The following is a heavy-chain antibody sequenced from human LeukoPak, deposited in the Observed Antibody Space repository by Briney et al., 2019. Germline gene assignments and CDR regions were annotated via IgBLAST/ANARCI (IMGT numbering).Heavy chain of an antibody. CDR2: IYYSGST. D-gene: IGHD3-22*01. CDR3: ASGYYDSSGYYDLLDY. J-gene: IGHJ4*02. V-gene: IGHV4-39*01. CDR1: GFPFSSYS. Sequence: PGGSLRLSCAASGFPFSSYSMTWVRQPPGKGLEWIGSIYYSGSTYYNPSLKSRVTISVDTSKNQFSLKLSSVTAADTAVYYCASGYYDSSGYYDLLDYWGQGTLVTVSS.